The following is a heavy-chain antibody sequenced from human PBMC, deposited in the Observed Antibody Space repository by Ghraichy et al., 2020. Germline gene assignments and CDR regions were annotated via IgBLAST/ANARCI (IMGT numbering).Heavy chain of an antibody. CDR3: ARLYYGDYVAFDI. V-gene: IGHV4-39*01. J-gene: IGHJ3*02. CDR2: IYYSGST. D-gene: IGHD4-17*01. CDR1: GGSISSSSYY. Sequence: GSLRLSCTVSGGSISSSSYYWGWIRQPPGKGLEWIGSIYYSGSTYYNPSLKSRVTISVDTSKNQFSLKLSSVTAADTAVYYCARLYYGDYVAFDIWGQGTMVTVSS.